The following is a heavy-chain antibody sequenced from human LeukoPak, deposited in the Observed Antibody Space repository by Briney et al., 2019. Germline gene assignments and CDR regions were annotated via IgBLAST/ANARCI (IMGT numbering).Heavy chain of an antibody. Sequence: GGSLRPSCAASGFTFRSYGMHWVRQAPGKGLEWVAFIRYDGSNKYYADSLKGRFTISRDNSKNTLYLQMNSLRAEDTAVYYCARSHCTNGVCFPYPDAFDIWGQGTMVTVSS. J-gene: IGHJ3*02. CDR2: IRYDGSNK. CDR1: GFTFRSYG. D-gene: IGHD2-8*01. V-gene: IGHV3-30*02. CDR3: ARSHCTNGVCFPYPDAFDI.